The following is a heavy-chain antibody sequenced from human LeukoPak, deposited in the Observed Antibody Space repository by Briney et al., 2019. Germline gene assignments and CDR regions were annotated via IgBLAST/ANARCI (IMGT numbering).Heavy chain of an antibody. Sequence: PWGSLRLSCAASGFTFSSYSMNWVRQAPGKGLEWVSSISGSSSYIYYADSVKGRFTISRDNAKNSLYLQMNSLRAEDTAVYYCARAAMTTVTNYYYYYYMDVWGKGTTVTVSS. D-gene: IGHD4-17*01. J-gene: IGHJ6*03. CDR1: GFTFSSYS. CDR3: ARAAMTTVTNYYYYYYMDV. V-gene: IGHV3-21*01. CDR2: ISGSSSYI.